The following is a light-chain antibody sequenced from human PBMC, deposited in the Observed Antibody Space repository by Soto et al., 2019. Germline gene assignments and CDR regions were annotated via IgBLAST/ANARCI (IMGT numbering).Light chain of an antibody. CDR2: HAS. CDR3: QQRSNWPLT. V-gene: IGKV3-11*01. CDR1: QSVSSY. Sequence: EIVLTQSPATLSLSPGEIATLSCRASQSVSSYLAWYQQKPGQAPRLLIYHASNMATGIPARFSGSGSGTDFTLTISSLEPEEFAVYYCQQRSNWPLTFGGGTKVEIK. J-gene: IGKJ4*01.